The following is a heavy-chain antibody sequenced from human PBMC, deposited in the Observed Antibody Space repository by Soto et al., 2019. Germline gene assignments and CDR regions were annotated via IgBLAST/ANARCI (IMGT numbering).Heavy chain of an antibody. CDR3: AKDIREYSSGWTYFDY. D-gene: IGHD6-19*01. CDR2: ITWNSGSI. CDR1: GFTFHDYA. J-gene: IGHJ4*01. V-gene: IGHV3-9*01. Sequence: PGGSLRLSCAASGFTFHDYAMHWVRQGQGKGLEWVSGITWNSGSIDYADSVKGRFTVSRDNAKNSLYLQMNSLRPEDTALYYCAKDIREYSSGWTYFDYWGHGTLVTVS.